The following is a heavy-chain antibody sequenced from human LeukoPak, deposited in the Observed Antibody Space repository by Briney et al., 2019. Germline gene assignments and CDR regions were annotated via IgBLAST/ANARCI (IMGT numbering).Heavy chain of an antibody. CDR2: IYYSGST. CDR1: GGSISSGDYY. V-gene: IGHV4-31*03. CDR3: ARFRHYDSLDY. D-gene: IGHD3-22*01. J-gene: IGHJ4*02. Sequence: PSQTLSLTCTVSGGSISSGDYYWSWIRQHPGKGLEWIGYIYYSGSTYYNPSLKSRVTISVDTSKNQFSLKVSSVTAADTAVYYCARFRHYDSLDYWGQGTLVTVSS.